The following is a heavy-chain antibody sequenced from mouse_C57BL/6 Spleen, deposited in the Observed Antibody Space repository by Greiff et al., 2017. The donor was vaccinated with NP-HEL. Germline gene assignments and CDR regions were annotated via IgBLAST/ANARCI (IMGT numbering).Heavy chain of an antibody. CDR2: IWRGGST. D-gene: IGHD2-3*01. J-gene: IGHJ2*01. V-gene: IGHV2-5*01. CDR3: AKNPDGYYAFDY. CDR1: GFSLTSYG. Sequence: VKLMESGPGLVQPSQSLSITCTVSGFSLTSYGVHWVRQSPGKGLEWLGVIWRGGSTDYNAAFMSRLSITKDNSKSQVFFKMNSLQADDTAIYYCAKNPDGYYAFDYWGQGTTLTVSS.